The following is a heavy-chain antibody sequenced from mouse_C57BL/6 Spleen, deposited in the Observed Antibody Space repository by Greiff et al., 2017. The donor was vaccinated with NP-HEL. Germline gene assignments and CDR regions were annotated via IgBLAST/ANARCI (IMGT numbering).Heavy chain of an antibody. CDR3: ARSGITTDYFDY. D-gene: IGHD1-1*01. Sequence: VQVVESGPELVKPGASVKISCKASGYAFSSSWMNWVKQRPGKGLEWIGRIYPGDGDTNYNGKFKGKATLTADKSSSTAYMQLSSLTSEDSAVYFCARSGITTDYFDYWGQGTTLTVSS. CDR1: GYAFSSSW. V-gene: IGHV1-82*01. CDR2: IYPGDGDT. J-gene: IGHJ2*01.